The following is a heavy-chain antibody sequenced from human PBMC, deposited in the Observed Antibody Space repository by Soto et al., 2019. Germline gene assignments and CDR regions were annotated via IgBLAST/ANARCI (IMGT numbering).Heavy chain of an antibody. CDR2: IIPIFGTA. CDR1: GGTFSSYA. CDR3: ARDTVARGFDY. D-gene: IGHD4-4*01. J-gene: IGHJ4*02. Sequence: SVKVSCKASGGTFSSYAISWLRQAPGQGLEWMGGIIPIFGTANYARKFQGRVTISADKSTSTAYMELGRLRAEDTAVYYCARDTVARGFDYWGQGTLVTVSS. V-gene: IGHV1-69*06.